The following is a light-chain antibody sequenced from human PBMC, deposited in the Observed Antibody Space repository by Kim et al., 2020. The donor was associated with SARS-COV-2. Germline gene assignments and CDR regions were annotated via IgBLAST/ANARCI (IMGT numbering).Light chain of an antibody. J-gene: IGKJ5*01. CDR2: DAA. V-gene: IGKV1-33*01. Sequence: DIQLTQSPTSLSASVGDRVTITCQASGDVSDYFNWYHQKPGEAPKVLIRDAANLESGVPSRFSRGGYGTEFSLTITSVQPEDMGTYYCQQYDTTPFTFGQGTRLEIK. CDR1: GDVSDY. CDR3: QQYDTTPFT.